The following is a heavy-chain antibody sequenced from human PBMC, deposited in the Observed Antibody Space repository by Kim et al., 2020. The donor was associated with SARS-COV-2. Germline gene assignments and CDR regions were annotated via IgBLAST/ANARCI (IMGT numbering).Heavy chain of an antibody. D-gene: IGHD3-3*01. Sequence: TDAVQGRFTISRDNSKDTLYLQISSLRAEDTAVYYCAKLGEIFGVVGAGWGQGTLVTVSS. CDR3: AKLGEIFGVVGAG. V-gene: IGHV3-23*01. J-gene: IGHJ4*02.